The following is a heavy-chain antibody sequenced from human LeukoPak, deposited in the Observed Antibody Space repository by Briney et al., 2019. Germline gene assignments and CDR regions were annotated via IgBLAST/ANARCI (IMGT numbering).Heavy chain of an antibody. D-gene: IGHD5-12*01. J-gene: IGHJ5*02. CDR1: GESFSEYY. Sequence: SETLSLTCAVYGESFSEYYWSWIRQPPGKGLEWIGQINHSGGTNYHPSLKTRVTISLDTSKNQVSLKLRSVTAADTAVYYCAFQGPVSGYAFDPWGQGALVAVSS. CDR2: INHSGGT. CDR3: AFQGPVSGYAFDP. V-gene: IGHV4-34*01.